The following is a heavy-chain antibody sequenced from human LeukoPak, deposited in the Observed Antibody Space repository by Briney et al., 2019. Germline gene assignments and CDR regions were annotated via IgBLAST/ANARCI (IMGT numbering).Heavy chain of an antibody. Sequence: PGGSLRLTCAASGFTFSSYGMHWVRQVPGKGLEWVAFIRYDGSNKYHADSVKGRFTISRDNSKNTLYLQMNSLRAEDTAVYYCATTGAISTDYWGQGTLVTVSS. V-gene: IGHV3-30*02. CDR1: GFTFSSYG. CDR2: IRYDGSNK. J-gene: IGHJ4*02. D-gene: IGHD7-27*01. CDR3: ATTGAISTDY.